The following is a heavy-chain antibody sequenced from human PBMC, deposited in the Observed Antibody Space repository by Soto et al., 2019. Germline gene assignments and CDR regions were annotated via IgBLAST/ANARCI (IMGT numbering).Heavy chain of an antibody. D-gene: IGHD2-15*01. V-gene: IGHV4-34*01. CDR2: INHSGST. CDR1: GGSFSGYY. Sequence: PSDTLSLTCAVYGGSFSGYYWSWIRQPPGKGLEWIGEINHSGSTNYNPSLKSRVTISVDTSKNQFSLKLSSVTAADTAVYYCARAQDIVVVVAATPEVWFDPWGQGTLVTVSS. J-gene: IGHJ5*02. CDR3: ARAQDIVVVVAATPEVWFDP.